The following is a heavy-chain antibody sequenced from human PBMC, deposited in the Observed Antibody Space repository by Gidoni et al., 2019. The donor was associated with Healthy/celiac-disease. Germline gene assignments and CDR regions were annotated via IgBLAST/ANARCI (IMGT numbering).Heavy chain of an antibody. D-gene: IGHD2-2*01. CDR1: GFTFSSYS. CDR2: ISSSSSTI. Sequence: EVQLVESGGGLVQPGGSLRLSCAASGFTFSSYSMTWVRQAPGKGLEWVSYISSSSSTIYYADSVKGRFTISRDNAKNSLYLQMNSLRDEDTAVYYCARDMSTSCYVCRSEPDAFDIWGQGTMVTVSS. J-gene: IGHJ3*02. CDR3: ARDMSTSCYVCRSEPDAFDI. V-gene: IGHV3-48*02.